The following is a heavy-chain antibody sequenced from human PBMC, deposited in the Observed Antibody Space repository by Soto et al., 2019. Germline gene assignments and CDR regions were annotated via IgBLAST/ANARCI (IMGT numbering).Heavy chain of an antibody. Sequence: QVQLVQSGAEVKKPGSSVKVSCKASGVTFSSYAISWVRQAPGQGIEWIGGIIPLFGTANYAQKFQGIVTITADKSTSTAYMELSSLRSEDTAVYYCAAGHPPKDYTNDSCGQGTLVTVSS. CDR1: GVTFSSYA. D-gene: IGHD4-4*01. V-gene: IGHV1-69*06. CDR3: AAGHPPKDYTNDS. J-gene: IGHJ4*02. CDR2: IIPLFGTA.